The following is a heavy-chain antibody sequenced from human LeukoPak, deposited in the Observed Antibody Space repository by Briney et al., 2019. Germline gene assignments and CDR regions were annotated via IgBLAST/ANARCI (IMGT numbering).Heavy chain of an antibody. J-gene: IGHJ6*03. Sequence: SETLSLTCTVSGGSISSGSYYWSWIRQPAGKGLEWIGHIYTSGSTNYNPSLKSRVTMSVDTSKNQFSLKLSSVTAADTAVYYCARAKQVAYYYYYMDVWGKGTTVTVSS. D-gene: IGHD6-6*01. CDR2: IYTSGST. V-gene: IGHV4-61*09. CDR1: GGSISSGSYY. CDR3: ARAKQVAYYYYYMDV.